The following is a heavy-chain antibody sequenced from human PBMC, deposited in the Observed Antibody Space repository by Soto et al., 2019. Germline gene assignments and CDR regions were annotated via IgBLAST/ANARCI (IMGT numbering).Heavy chain of an antibody. D-gene: IGHD3-10*01. CDR3: ARHMVYYGSGSYYDY. J-gene: IGHJ4*02. Sequence: GESLKISCKGSGYSFTSYWIAWVRQMPGKGLEWMGIIYPSDSDTRYSPSFQGQVTISADKSVSTAYLQWSSLQASDTAMYFCARHMVYYGSGSYYDYWGQGTLVTVSS. V-gene: IGHV5-51*01. CDR1: GYSFTSYW. CDR2: IYPSDSDT.